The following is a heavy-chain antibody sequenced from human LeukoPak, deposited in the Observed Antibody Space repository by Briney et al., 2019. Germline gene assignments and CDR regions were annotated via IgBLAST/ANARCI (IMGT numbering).Heavy chain of an antibody. CDR3: ARDIILVATMSSGYFDY. J-gene: IGHJ4*02. Sequence: RGSLRLSCAASGFIFSSYAMHWGRQAPGKGREWGAVISYDGSNKYYADSLKGRFTISRDNSKNTLYLEMNSLRAQDTAVYYCARDIILVATMSSGYFDYWGQGTLVTVSS. CDR2: ISYDGSNK. V-gene: IGHV3-30*04. D-gene: IGHD5-12*01. CDR1: GFIFSSYA.